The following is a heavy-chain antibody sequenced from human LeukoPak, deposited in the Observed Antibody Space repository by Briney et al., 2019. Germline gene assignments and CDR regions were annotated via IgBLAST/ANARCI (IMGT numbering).Heavy chain of an antibody. CDR2: INSDGSST. V-gene: IGHV3-74*01. D-gene: IGHD5-18*01. J-gene: IGHJ6*02. CDR1: GFTFSYDW. CDR3: ARGRVTAMDV. Sequence: PGGSLRLSCTASGFTFSYDWMHWVRPAPGKGLVWVSRINSDGSSTSYADSVKGRFTISRDNAKNTLYLQMNSLRAEDTAVYYCARGRVTAMDVWGQGNTVTVSS.